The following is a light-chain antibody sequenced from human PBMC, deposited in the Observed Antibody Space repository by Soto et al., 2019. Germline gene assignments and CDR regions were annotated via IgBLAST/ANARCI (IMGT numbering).Light chain of an antibody. V-gene: IGKV1-5*03. CDR2: KAS. CDR1: QSISNH. CDR3: QHYNSYSEA. J-gene: IGKJ1*01. Sequence: DIQMTQSPSSLSASVGDRVIITCRASQSISNHLNWYQQKPGKAPKLLIYKASTLKSGVPSRFSGSGSGTEFTLTISSLQPDDFATYYCQHYNSYSEAFGQGTKVDIK.